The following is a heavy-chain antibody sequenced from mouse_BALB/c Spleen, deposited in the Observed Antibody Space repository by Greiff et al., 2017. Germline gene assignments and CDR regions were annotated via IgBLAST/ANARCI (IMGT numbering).Heavy chain of an antibody. CDR3: ARTPFNYYGSSSHYYAMDY. J-gene: IGHJ4*01. D-gene: IGHD1-1*01. V-gene: IGHV2-2*02. CDR1: GFSLTSYG. CDR2: IWSGGST. Sequence: QVQLQQSGPGLVQPSQSLSITCTVSGFSLTSYGVHWVRQSPGKGLEWLGVIWSGGSTDYNAAFISRLSISKDNSKSQVFFKMNSLQANDTAIYYCARTPFNYYGSSSHYYAMDYGGKGTSATAPS.